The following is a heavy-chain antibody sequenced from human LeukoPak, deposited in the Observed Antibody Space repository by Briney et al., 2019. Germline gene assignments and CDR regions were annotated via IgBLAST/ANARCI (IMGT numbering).Heavy chain of an antibody. CDR2: IYYSGST. V-gene: IGHV4-59*01. Sequence: SETLSLTCTVSGGSISSYYWSWIRQPPGKGLEWIGYIYYSGSTNYNPSLKSRVTISVDTSKNQFSLKLSSVTAADTAVYYCRSSGWYDYYYYMDVWGKGTTVTVSS. J-gene: IGHJ6*03. CDR3: RSSGWYDYYYYMDV. D-gene: IGHD6-19*01. CDR1: GGSISSYY.